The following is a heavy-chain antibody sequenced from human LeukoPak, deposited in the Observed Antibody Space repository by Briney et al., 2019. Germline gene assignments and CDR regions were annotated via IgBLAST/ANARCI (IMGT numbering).Heavy chain of an antibody. CDR2: ISSSSNYI. CDR1: GFTFSNYY. V-gene: IGHV3-21*01. CDR3: ARGLGGRNDAFDI. Sequence: KSGGSLRLSCAASGFTFSNYYMKWVRQPPGKGLEWVSSISSSSNYIYYADSVKGRFTISRDNAKNSLYLQMNSLRAEDTAVYYCARGLGGRNDAFDIWGQGTMVTVSS. J-gene: IGHJ3*02. D-gene: IGHD3-16*01.